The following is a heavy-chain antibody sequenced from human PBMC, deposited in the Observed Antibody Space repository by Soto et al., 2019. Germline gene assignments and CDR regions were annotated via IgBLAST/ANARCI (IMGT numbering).Heavy chain of an antibody. D-gene: IGHD7-27*01. CDR2: ISGSGGST. Sequence: GWSLRLSCASSVFTFIIFAMSWVRHSPGKGLEWVSTISGSGGSTYYADAVKGRFTISRDNSMGTLYLQMKSLRVEDTAIYYCAKEVSLGSTVDLGYWGQGALVTVSS. CDR3: AKEVSLGSTVDLGY. CDR1: VFTFIIFA. V-gene: IGHV3-23*01. J-gene: IGHJ4*02.